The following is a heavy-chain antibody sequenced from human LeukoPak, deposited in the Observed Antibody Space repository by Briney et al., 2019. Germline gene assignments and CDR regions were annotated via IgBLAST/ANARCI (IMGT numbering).Heavy chain of an antibody. V-gene: IGHV3-30*18. J-gene: IGHJ4*02. D-gene: IGHD5-12*01. CDR1: GFTFSSYG. CDR3: AKVRYGGYYYCFDY. Sequence: GRSLRLSCAASGFTFSSYGMHWVRQAPGKGLEWVAVISYDGSNKYYADSVKGRFTISRDNSKNTLYLQMNSLRAEDTAVYYCAKVRYGGYYYCFDYWGQGTLVTVSS. CDR2: ISYDGSNK.